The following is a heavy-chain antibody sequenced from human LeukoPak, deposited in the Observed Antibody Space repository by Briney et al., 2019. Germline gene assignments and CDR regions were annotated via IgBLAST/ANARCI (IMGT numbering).Heavy chain of an antibody. D-gene: IGHD6-19*01. CDR2: IYYSGST. Sequence: GSLRLSCAASGFTFSSYAMSWVRQAPGKGLEWIGSIYYSGSTYYNPSLKSRVTISVDTSKNQFSLKLSSVTAADTAVYYCARHVSGSSGWYVDYWGQGTLVTVSS. V-gene: IGHV4-39*01. J-gene: IGHJ4*02. CDR1: GFTFSSYA. CDR3: ARHVSGSSGWYVDY.